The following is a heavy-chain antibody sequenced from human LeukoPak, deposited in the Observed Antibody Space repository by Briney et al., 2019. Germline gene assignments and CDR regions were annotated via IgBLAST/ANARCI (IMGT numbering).Heavy chain of an antibody. CDR1: GFTFSSYD. J-gene: IGHJ4*02. V-gene: IGHV3-74*01. CDR3: GREIEAPGKTLDY. Sequence: GGSLRLSCAASGFTFSSYDMSWVRQAPGKGLVWVSRINNDGTYTVYADSVKGRFTISRDNAKNTLYLQMNSLRPEDTAVYYCGREIEAPGKTLDYWGQGTLVTVSS. CDR2: INNDGTYT.